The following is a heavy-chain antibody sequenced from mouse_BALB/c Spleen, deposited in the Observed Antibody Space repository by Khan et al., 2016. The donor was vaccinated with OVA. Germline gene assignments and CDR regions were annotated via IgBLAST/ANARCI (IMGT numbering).Heavy chain of an antibody. CDR1: GYTFSDYY. J-gene: IGHJ3*01. Sequence: QVQLQQSGAELARPGASVKLSCKASGYTFSDYYINWVKQRTGQGLEWIGETYPGSGDTYYNEKFKGKATLTADKSSSTAYMQLSSLTSEASAVYFCARRNYFGYTFAYWGQGTLVTVSA. V-gene: IGHV1-77*01. D-gene: IGHD1-2*01. CDR2: TYPGSGDT. CDR3: ARRNYFGYTFAY.